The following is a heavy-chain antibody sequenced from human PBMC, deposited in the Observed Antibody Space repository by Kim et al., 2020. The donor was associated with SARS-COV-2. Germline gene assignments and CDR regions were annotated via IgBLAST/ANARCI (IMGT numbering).Heavy chain of an antibody. CDR1: GFTFSDYY. Sequence: GGSLRLSCAASGFTFSDYYMSWIRQAPGKGLEWVSYISSSGSTIYYADSVKGRFTISRDNAKNSLYLQMNSLRAEDTAVYYCAGGTRVRGSYDILTGYYRPSRGWYFDLWGRGTLVTVSS. CDR2: ISSSGSTI. CDR3: AGGTRVRGSYDILTGYYRPSRGWYFDL. V-gene: IGHV3-11*04. J-gene: IGHJ2*01. D-gene: IGHD3-9*01.